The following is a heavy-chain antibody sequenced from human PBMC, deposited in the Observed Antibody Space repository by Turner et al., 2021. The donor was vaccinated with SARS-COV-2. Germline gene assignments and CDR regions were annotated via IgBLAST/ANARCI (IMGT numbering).Heavy chain of an antibody. CDR2: ISCEGSSG. D-gene: IGHD1-20*01. Sequence: GQPVESGGGVAQAWRSLRLSCAASGFIFSNSNMHWVRPAPGKGLEWVAIISCEGSSGYYADSVKGRFTISRDNSKNTLYLQMNSLRAEGTAVYDCARSRGYNDCWGQGTLVTVSS. CDR3: ARSRGYNDC. CDR1: GFIFSNSN. V-gene: IGHV3-30*03. J-gene: IGHJ4*02.